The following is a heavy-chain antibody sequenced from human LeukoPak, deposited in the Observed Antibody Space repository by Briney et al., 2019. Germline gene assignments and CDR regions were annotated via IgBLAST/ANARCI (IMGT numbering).Heavy chain of an antibody. CDR2: ISSSSSYI. V-gene: IGHV3-21*01. Sequence: GGSLRLSCSASGFTFSSYSMNWVRQAPGKGLEWVSSISSSSSYIYYADSVKGRFTISRDNAKNSLYLQMNSLRAEDTAVYYCARGMAAGTGGFDYWGQGTLVTVSS. D-gene: IGHD6-6*01. CDR1: GFTFSSYS. J-gene: IGHJ4*02. CDR3: ARGMAAGTGGFDY.